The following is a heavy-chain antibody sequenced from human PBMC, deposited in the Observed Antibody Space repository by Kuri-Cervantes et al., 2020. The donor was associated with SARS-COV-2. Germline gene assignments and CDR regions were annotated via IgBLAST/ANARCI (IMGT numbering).Heavy chain of an antibody. D-gene: IGHD3-9*01. Sequence: SETLSLTCTVSGGSISSSSYYWGWIRQPPGKGLERIGSIYYSGSTYYNPSLKSRVTISVDTSKNQFSLRLNSVTAADTAVYFCARSQVVRHLDWSSELSYRYYMDVWGKGTTVTVSS. CDR3: ARSQVVRHLDWSSELSYRYYMDV. CDR1: GGSISSSSYY. J-gene: IGHJ6*04. V-gene: IGHV4-39*07. CDR2: IYYSGST.